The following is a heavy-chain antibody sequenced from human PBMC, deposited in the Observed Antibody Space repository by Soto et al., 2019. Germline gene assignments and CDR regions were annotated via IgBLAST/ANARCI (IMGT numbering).Heavy chain of an antibody. Sequence: PSETLSLTCTVSGGSISSGGYYWSWIRQHPGKGLEWIGYIYYSGSTYYNPSLKSRVTISVDTSKNQFSPKLSSVTAADTAVYYCATAIEYSSSSGGMIGYWGQGTLVTVSS. CDR3: ATAIEYSSSSGGMIGY. J-gene: IGHJ4*02. D-gene: IGHD6-6*01. V-gene: IGHV4-31*03. CDR1: GGSISSGGYY. CDR2: IYYSGST.